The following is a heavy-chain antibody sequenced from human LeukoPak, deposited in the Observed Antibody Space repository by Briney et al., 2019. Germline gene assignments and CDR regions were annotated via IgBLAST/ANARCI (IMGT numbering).Heavy chain of an antibody. Sequence: GGSLRLSCAASGFTFSSYGMHWVRQAPGKGLEWVAVISYDGSNKYYADSVKGRFTISRDNSKNTLYLQMNSLSAEDTAVYYCAKAPPYDSSGYSHYFDYWGQGTLVTVSS. D-gene: IGHD3-22*01. CDR1: GFTFSSYG. CDR2: ISYDGSNK. CDR3: AKAPPYDSSGYSHYFDY. V-gene: IGHV3-30*18. J-gene: IGHJ4*02.